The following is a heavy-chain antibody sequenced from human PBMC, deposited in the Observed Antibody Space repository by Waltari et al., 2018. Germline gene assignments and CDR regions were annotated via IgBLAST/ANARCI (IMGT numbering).Heavy chain of an antibody. D-gene: IGHD3-16*02. CDR3: ARVRPNYVWGSYRYTALDY. Sequence: QVQLQQWGAGLLKPSETLSLTCAVYGGSFSGYYWSWIRQPPGKGLEWIGEINHSGSTNDNPSLKSRVTISVDTSKNQFSLKLSSVTAADTAVYYCARVRPNYVWGSYRYTALDYWGQGTLVTVSS. J-gene: IGHJ4*02. CDR1: GGSFSGYY. CDR2: INHSGST. V-gene: IGHV4-34*01.